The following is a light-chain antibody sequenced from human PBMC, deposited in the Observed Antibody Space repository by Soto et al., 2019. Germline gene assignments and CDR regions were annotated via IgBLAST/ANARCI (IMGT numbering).Light chain of an antibody. CDR2: NND. J-gene: IGLJ2*01. CDR1: SSNIGDNP. V-gene: IGLV1-44*01. CDR3: AAWDDSLKGVV. Sequence: QSVLTQPPSASGAPGQSVTISCSGSSSNIGDNPVNWYQHLPEMAPKLLIYNNDRRPSGVPDRFSGSKFGTSVSLAISGLQSEDAADYYCAAWDDSLKGVVFGGGTQLTVL.